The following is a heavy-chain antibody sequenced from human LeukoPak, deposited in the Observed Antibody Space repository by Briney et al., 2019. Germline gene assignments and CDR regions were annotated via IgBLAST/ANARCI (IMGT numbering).Heavy chain of an antibody. CDR1: GVTFSSYA. D-gene: IGHD5-18*01. Sequence: GGSLRRSCAASGVTFSSYAMSWVRQAPGKGLEWASSISGSGGSTFYADSVKGRFTISRDDSKNTLYLQMTSSRDNSKNTLYLQMNSLRAEDTAVYYCAKDSAGYSYGFDSWGQGTLVTVSS. V-gene: IGHV3-23*01. CDR3: QMNSLRAEDTAVYYCAKDSAGYSYGFDS. J-gene: IGHJ4*02. CDR2: ISGSGGST.